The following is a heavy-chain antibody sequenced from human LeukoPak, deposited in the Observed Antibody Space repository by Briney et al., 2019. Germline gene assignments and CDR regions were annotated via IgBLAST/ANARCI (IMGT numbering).Heavy chain of an antibody. CDR1: GGSISSHY. CDR2: IYYSGST. D-gene: IGHD3-10*01. J-gene: IGHJ4*02. V-gene: IGHV4-59*11. Sequence: SETLSLTCTVSGGSISSHYWSWIRQPPGKGLEWIGYIYYSGSTNYNPSLKSRVTISVDTSKNQFSLKLSSVTAADTAVYYCAGFDYYGSGSFDYWGQGTLVTVSS. CDR3: AGFDYYGSGSFDY.